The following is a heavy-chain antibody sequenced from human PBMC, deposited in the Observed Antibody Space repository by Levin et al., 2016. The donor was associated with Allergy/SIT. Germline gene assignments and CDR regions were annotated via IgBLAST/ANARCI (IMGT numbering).Heavy chain of an antibody. V-gene: IGHV3-23*01. J-gene: IGHJ3*01. D-gene: IGHD6-6*01. CDR1: GFTFTSNA. CDR2: ISGSDGGT. CDR3: AKVRRLDAFDV. Sequence: GESLKISCEASGFTFTSNAMSWVRQAPGKGLEWVSSISGSDGGTYYADSVKGRFTISRDNSKNTLYLQMNSLTVDDSAIYHCAKVRRLDAFDVWGRGTLVTVSS.